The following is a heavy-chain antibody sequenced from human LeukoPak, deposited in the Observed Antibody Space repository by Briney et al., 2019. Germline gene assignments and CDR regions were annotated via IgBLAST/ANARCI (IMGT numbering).Heavy chain of an antibody. CDR2: IYYSGST. D-gene: IGHD6-13*01. CDR3: ATTPREYSSTWYYFDY. J-gene: IGHJ4*02. V-gene: IGHV4-59*08. CDR1: GGSISSYY. Sequence: SETLSLTCTVSGGSISSYYWSWIRQPPGKGLEWTGYIYYSGSTNYNPSLKSRVTISVDTSKNQFSLKLSSVTAADTAVYYCATTPREYSSTWYYFDYWGQGILVTVSS.